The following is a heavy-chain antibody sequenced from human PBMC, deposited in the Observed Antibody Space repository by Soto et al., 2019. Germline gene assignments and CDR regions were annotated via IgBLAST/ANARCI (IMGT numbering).Heavy chain of an antibody. D-gene: IGHD3-3*01. CDR2: IIPIFGTA. CDR1: GGTFSSYA. J-gene: IGHJ6*02. Sequence: VASVKVSCKASGGTFSSYAISWVRQAPGQGLEWMGGIIPIFGTANYAQKFQGRVTITADESTSTAYMELSSLRSEDTAVYYCARVDYDFWSGYSAGQNYYYYGMDVWGQGTTVTVSS. V-gene: IGHV1-69*13. CDR3: ARVDYDFWSGYSAGQNYYYYGMDV.